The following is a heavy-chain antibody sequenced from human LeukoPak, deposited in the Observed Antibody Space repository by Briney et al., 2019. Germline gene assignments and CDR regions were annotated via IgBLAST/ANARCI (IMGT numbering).Heavy chain of an antibody. Sequence: SVKVSCKASGGTFSSYAISWVRQAPGQGLEWMGRIIPILGTANYAQKFQGRVTITADKSTSTAYMELSSLRSEDTAVYYCAREAARSGWYDYWGQGTLVTVSS. CDR2: IIPILGTA. CDR1: GGTFSSYA. J-gene: IGHJ4*02. V-gene: IGHV1-69*04. D-gene: IGHD6-19*01. CDR3: AREAARSGWYDY.